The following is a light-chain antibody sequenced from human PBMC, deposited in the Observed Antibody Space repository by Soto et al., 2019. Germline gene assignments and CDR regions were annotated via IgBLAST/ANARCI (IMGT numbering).Light chain of an antibody. CDR1: QSVSIY. V-gene: IGKV3-11*01. CDR2: DAS. J-gene: IGKJ1*01. CDR3: QQRADWPT. Sequence: EIVLTQSPATLSLSPGERATLSCRASQSVSIYLAWYQQKPCQAPRLLIYDASNRATGIPARFSGSVSGTDFTLTISSLEPEDFALYYCQQRADWPTFCQGTKVDIK.